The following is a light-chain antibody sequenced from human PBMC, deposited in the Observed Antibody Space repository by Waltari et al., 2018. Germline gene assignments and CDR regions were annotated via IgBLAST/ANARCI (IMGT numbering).Light chain of an antibody. V-gene: IGLV2-14*01. J-gene: IGLJ3*02. Sequence: QSALTQPASVSGSPGQSITISCTGTSSDVGGYHYVSWYQQHPGKAPKLMIYDVSKRPSGVPNRFSGSKSGNTASLTITGLQAEDEADYYCSSYTSSSTRVFGGGTKLAVL. CDR1: SSDVGGYHY. CDR2: DVS. CDR3: SSYTSSSTRV.